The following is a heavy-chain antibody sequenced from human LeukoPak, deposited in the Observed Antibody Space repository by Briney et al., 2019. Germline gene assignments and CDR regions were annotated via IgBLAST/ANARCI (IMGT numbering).Heavy chain of an antibody. D-gene: IGHD6-13*01. Sequence: SSETLSLTCTVSGGSVSSDYWSWIRQPAGQGLEWIGRIYISGSTNYNPSLKSRVTMSVDTSKNQFSLKLSSVAAADTAVYYCARGNPHGYSSSWYRDWFDPWGQGTLVTVSS. CDR1: GGSVSSDY. CDR2: IYISGST. J-gene: IGHJ5*02. V-gene: IGHV4-4*07. CDR3: ARGNPHGYSSSWYRDWFDP.